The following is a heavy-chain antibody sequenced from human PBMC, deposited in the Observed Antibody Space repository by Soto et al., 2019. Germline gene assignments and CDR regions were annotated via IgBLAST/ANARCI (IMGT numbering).Heavy chain of an antibody. CDR3: ARDPWTYMDYYDSSGYYHYFDY. Sequence: SGGSLRLSCAASGFTFSSYAMHWVRQAPGKGLEWVAVISYDGSNKYYADSVKGRFTISRDNSKNTLYLQMNSLRAEDTAVYYCARDPWTYMDYYDSSGYYHYFDYWGQGTLVTVSS. CDR2: ISYDGSNK. J-gene: IGHJ4*02. D-gene: IGHD3-22*01. V-gene: IGHV3-30-3*01. CDR1: GFTFSSYA.